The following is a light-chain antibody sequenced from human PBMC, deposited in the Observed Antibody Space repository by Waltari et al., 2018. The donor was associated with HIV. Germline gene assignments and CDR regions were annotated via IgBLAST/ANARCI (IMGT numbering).Light chain of an antibody. Sequence: EIVLTQSPATLSLSLGERATLSCRASQSVSSYLAWYQEKPGQAPRLLMYDASNRATGIPARFNGSGSGTDFTLNISSLEPEDLAVYSCQQHSSWPLTFGGGTKVEIK. J-gene: IGKJ4*01. CDR1: QSVSSY. CDR3: QQHSSWPLT. V-gene: IGKV3-11*01. CDR2: DAS.